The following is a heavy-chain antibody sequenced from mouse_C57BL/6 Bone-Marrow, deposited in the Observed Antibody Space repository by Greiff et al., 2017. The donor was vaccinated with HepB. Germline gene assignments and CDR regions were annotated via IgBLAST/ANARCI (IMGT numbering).Heavy chain of an antibody. CDR1: GYTFTSYT. CDR3: AETGFAY. J-gene: IGHJ3*01. CDR2: INPSSGYT. V-gene: IGHV1-4*01. Sequence: VQLQQSGAELARPGASVTMSCKASGYTFTSYTMHWVKQRPGQGLEWIGYINPSSGYTKSNQKFKDKATWTADKSSSTAYMQLSSLTSEDSAVYYCAETGFAYWGQGTLVTVSA. D-gene: IGHD4-1*01.